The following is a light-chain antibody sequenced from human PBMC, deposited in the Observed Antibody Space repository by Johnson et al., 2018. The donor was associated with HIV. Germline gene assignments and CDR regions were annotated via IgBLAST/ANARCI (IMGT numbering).Light chain of an antibody. CDR3: GTWDSTLSFYV. CDR2: DNN. V-gene: IGLV1-51*01. Sequence: QSVLTQPPSVSAAPGQKVTISCSGSSSNIGNNYVSWYQQLPGTAPKLLIYDNNKRPSGIPDRVSGSKSGTSATLGITGLQTGDEADYYCGTWDSTLSFYVFGTGTKVTVL. J-gene: IGLJ1*01. CDR1: SSNIGNNY.